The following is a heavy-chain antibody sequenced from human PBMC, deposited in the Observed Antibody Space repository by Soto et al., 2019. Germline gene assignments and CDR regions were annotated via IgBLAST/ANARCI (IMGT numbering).Heavy chain of an antibody. CDR3: SSYGSGSSLDY. CDR1: GYTFTSYY. Sequence: QVQLVQSGAEVKKPGASVKVSCKASGYTFTSYYMHWVRQAPGQGLEWMGIINPSGGSTSYAQKFQGRVTMTRDTATSTVYMELSSLRSEDTAVYYCSSYGSGSSLDYWGQGTLVTVSS. J-gene: IGHJ4*02. CDR2: INPSGGST. V-gene: IGHV1-46*01. D-gene: IGHD3-10*01.